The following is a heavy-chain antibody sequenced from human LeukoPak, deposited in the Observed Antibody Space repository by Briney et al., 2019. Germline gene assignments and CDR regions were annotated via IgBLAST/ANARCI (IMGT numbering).Heavy chain of an antibody. CDR1: GASISNYY. V-gene: IGHV4-59*08. Sequence: SETLSLTCTVSGASISNYYWSWIRQSPGKGLEWIGYIYYSGTTNYNPSLKSRVTISVDTSKNQFSLRLTSVTAADTAVYYCARHRVGITRDFDYWGQGTLVTVSS. CDR2: IYYSGTT. D-gene: IGHD1-26*01. J-gene: IGHJ4*02. CDR3: ARHRVGITRDFDY.